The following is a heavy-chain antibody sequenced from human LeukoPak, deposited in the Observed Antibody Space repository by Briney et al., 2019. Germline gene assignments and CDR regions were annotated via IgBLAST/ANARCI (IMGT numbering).Heavy chain of an antibody. D-gene: IGHD5-18*01. Sequence: SETLSLTCAVSGYSISSGYYWGWIRQPPGKGLERIGSIYHSGSTYYNPSLKSRVTISVDTSKNQFSLKLSSVTAADTAVYYCARTYSYGYVDYWGQGTLVTVSS. V-gene: IGHV4-38-2*01. CDR1: GYSISSGYY. CDR2: IYHSGST. J-gene: IGHJ4*02. CDR3: ARTYSYGYVDY.